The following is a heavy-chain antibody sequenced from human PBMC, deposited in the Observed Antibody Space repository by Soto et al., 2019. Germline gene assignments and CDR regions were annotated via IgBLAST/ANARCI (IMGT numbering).Heavy chain of an antibody. D-gene: IGHD3-9*01. CDR2: IYPGDSDT. CDR1: GYSFTSYW. J-gene: IGHJ3*02. Sequence: GESLKISCKGSGYSFTSYWIGWVRQMPGKGLEWMGIIYPGDSDTRYSPSFQGQVTISADKSISTAYLQWSSLKASDTAMYYCAGGSYDILTGYYANAFDIWGQGTMVTVSS. V-gene: IGHV5-51*01. CDR3: AGGSYDILTGYYANAFDI.